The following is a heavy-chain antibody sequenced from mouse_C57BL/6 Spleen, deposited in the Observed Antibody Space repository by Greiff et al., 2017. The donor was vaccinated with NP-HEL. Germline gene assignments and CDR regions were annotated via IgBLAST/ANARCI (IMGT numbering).Heavy chain of an antibody. Sequence: VQLQQSGPELVKPGASVKLSCKASGYTFTSYDINWVKQRPGQGLEWIGWIYPRDGSTKYNEKFKGKATLTVETYSSSAYMELHSLTSDDSSVYFSAILITTVVAPYYFDDWGQGTTLTVSS. CDR1: GYTFTSYD. D-gene: IGHD1-1*01. V-gene: IGHV1-85*01. CDR2: IYPRDGST. CDR3: AILITTVVAPYYFDD. J-gene: IGHJ2*01.